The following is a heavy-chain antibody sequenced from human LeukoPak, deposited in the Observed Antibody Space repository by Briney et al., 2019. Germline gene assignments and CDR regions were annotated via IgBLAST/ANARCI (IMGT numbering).Heavy chain of an antibody. J-gene: IGHJ4*02. V-gene: IGHV3-21*04. CDR2: ISSSSSYI. CDR3: ARDLGGYFDY. D-gene: IGHD3-22*01. CDR1: GFTFSSYS. Sequence: PGGSLRLSCAASGFTFSSYSMNWVRQAPGKGLEWVSSISSSSSYIYYADSVKGRFTISRDNSKNTLYLQMNSLRAEDTAVYYCARDLGGYFDYWGQGTLVTVSS.